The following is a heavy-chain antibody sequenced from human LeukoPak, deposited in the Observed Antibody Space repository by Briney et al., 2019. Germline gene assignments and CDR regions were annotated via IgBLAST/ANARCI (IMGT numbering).Heavy chain of an antibody. CDR2: ISGSGGST. V-gene: IGHV3-23*01. D-gene: IGHD6-19*01. Sequence: PGGSLRLSCAASGFTFNNYAMSWVRQAPGKGLGWVSSISGSGGSTYYADSVRGRFTISRDNSESTLYLQMNTLRAEDTAVYCCAKGSSSGWYNWFDPWGQGTLVTVSS. J-gene: IGHJ5*02. CDR1: GFTFNNYA. CDR3: AKGSSSGWYNWFDP.